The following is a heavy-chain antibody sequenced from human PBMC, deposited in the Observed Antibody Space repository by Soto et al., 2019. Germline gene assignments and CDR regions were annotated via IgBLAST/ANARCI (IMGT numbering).Heavy chain of an antibody. V-gene: IGHV3-48*02. D-gene: IGHD2-15*01. CDR1: GFTFSSYS. Sequence: GGSLRLSCTASGFTFSSYSMNWVRQAPGKGLEWVSYISSSSSTIYYADSVKGRFTISRDNAKNSLYLQMNSLRDEDTAVYYCARDHPHCSGGSCPLPSYYYYGMDVWGQGTTVTVSS. CDR3: ARDHPHCSGGSCPLPSYYYYGMDV. J-gene: IGHJ6*02. CDR2: ISSSSSTI.